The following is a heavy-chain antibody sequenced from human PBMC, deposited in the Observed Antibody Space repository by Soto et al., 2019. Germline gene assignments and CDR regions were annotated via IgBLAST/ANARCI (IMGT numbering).Heavy chain of an antibody. Sequence: EVQLVESGGGLVQPGGSLRLSCAASGFTVSSKYMTWVRQAPGKGLEWVSLIQSGGTTYYADSVKARFTISRDTSENTLHLQMDSLRVEDTAVYYCARDDVLCDGGRCYGIPVDVWGKGTTVTVSS. CDR1: GFTVSSKY. CDR3: ARDDVLCDGGRCYGIPVDV. V-gene: IGHV3-66*01. D-gene: IGHD2-15*01. CDR2: IQSGGTT. J-gene: IGHJ6*04.